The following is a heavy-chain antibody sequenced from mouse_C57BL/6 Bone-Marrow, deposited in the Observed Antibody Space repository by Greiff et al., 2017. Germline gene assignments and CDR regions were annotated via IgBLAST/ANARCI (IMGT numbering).Heavy chain of an antibody. CDR2: IRNKANGYTT. CDR1: GFTFTDYY. CDR3: ARYGRNYAMDY. V-gene: IGHV7-3*01. Sequence: EVKLMESGGGLVQPGGSLSLSCAASGFTFTDYYMSWVRQPPGKALEWLGFIRNKANGYTTEYSASVKGRFTISRDNSQSILYLQMSALRAEDSATYYCARYGRNYAMDYWGQGTSVTVSS. J-gene: IGHJ4*01.